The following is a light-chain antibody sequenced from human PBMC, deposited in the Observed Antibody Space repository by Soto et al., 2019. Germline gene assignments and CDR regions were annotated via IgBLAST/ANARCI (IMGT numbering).Light chain of an antibody. CDR1: QSVSSY. CDR3: QQRSDWLLT. CDR2: DAS. Sequence: EIVLTQSPATVSVSPGERATLSCRASQSVSSYLAWYQQKPGQAPKLLIYDASNMATGVPARFSGSGSGTDFTLTISSLESEDFAVYSCQQRSDWLLTFGGGTKVEIK. J-gene: IGKJ4*01. V-gene: IGKV3-11*01.